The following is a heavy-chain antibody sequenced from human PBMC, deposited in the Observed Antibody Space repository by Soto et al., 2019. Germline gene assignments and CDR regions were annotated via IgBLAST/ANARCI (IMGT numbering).Heavy chain of an antibody. Sequence: QVHLVQSGAELKKPGSSVRVSCKASGDTFNFYTINWVRQAPGLGLEWMGRTTPILTMSNYALKFQGRLSISADQSTSTAYMDLRSLRSDDTAVYYCATSYGSGSQAFDYWGQGALVTVSS. J-gene: IGHJ4*02. CDR3: ATSYGSGSQAFDY. CDR1: GDTFNFYT. V-gene: IGHV1-69*02. D-gene: IGHD3-10*01. CDR2: TTPILTMS.